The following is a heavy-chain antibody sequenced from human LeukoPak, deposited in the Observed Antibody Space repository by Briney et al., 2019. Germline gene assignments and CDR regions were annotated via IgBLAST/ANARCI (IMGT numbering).Heavy chain of an antibody. CDR1: GFTFSSYW. V-gene: IGHV3-7*01. J-gene: IGHJ4*02. D-gene: IGHD2-2*01. Sequence: GGSLRLSCAASGFTFSSYWMSWVRQAPGKGLEWEANIKQDGSEKYYVDSVKGRFTISRDNAKNSLYLQMNSLRAEDTAVYYYARDEGGGYCSSTSCWGRSGSGSYSDYWGQGTLVTVSS. CDR2: IKQDGSEK. CDR3: ARDEGGGYCSSTSCWGRSGSGSYSDY.